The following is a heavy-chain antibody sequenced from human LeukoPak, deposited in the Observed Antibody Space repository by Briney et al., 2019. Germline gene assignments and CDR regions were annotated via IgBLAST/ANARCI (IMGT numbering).Heavy chain of an antibody. CDR3: ARLDIVVVPAAMDPDY. D-gene: IGHD2-2*03. J-gene: IGHJ4*02. CDR2: IYPGDSDT. Sequence: GESLKISCKGSGYSFTSYWIGWVRQMPGKGLEWMGIIYPGDSDTRYSPSFQGQVTISADKSISTAYLQWSSLKASDTAMYHCARLDIVVVPAAMDPDYWGQGTLVTVSS. V-gene: IGHV5-51*01. CDR1: GYSFTSYW.